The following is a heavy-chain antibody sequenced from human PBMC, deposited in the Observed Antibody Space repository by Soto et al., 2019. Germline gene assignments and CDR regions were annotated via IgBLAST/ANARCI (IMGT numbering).Heavy chain of an antibody. D-gene: IGHD3-10*01. Sequence: QVQLVQSGAEVKKPGSSVKVSCKASRGTFSRYTINWVRQAPGQGLEWMGRIIPIAAIANYTQKFQGRVTITVDKSSTTAYMELSSLRSDDTAVYYCARGSTIVRGAPSWFDPWGQGTLVTVSS. CDR1: RGTFSRYT. CDR2: IIPIAAIA. CDR3: ARGSTIVRGAPSWFDP. V-gene: IGHV1-69*02. J-gene: IGHJ5*02.